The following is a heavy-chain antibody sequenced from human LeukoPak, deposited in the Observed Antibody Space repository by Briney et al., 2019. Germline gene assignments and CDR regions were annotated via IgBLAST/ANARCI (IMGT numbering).Heavy chain of an antibody. Sequence: PSESLSLTCAVYGGSFSGYYWSWIRQPPGKGLEWIGEINHSGSTNYNPSLKSRVTISVDTSENQFSLKLSSVTAADTAVYYCARGRDYVWGSYRLIVDAFDIWGQGTMVTVSS. D-gene: IGHD3-16*02. CDR2: INHSGST. J-gene: IGHJ3*02. V-gene: IGHV4-34*01. CDR3: ARGRDYVWGSYRLIVDAFDI. CDR1: GGSFSGYY.